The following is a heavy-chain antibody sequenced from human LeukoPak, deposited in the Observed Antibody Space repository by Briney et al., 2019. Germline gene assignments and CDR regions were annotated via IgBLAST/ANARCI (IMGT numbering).Heavy chain of an antibody. V-gene: IGHV4-39*07. CDR1: GGSISSSSYY. CDR3: TRESGAFSPFGF. Sequence: PSETLSLTCTVSGGSISSSSYYWGWIRQPPGKGLEWIGSIYYSGSTYYNPSLKSRVTISVDTSKNQLSLELTSVTAADTAIYYCTRESGAFSPFGFWGQGTLVAVSS. CDR2: IYYSGST. D-gene: IGHD1-26*01. J-gene: IGHJ4*02.